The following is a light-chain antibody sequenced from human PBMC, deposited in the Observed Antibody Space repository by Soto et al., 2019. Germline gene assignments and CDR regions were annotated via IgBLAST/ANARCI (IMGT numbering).Light chain of an antibody. CDR3: QQYNFWPLLT. CDR2: DAS. Sequence: EIVMTQSPATLSVSPGERATLSCRASQSVNSNLAWYRQKPGQAPRLLISDASTRATGVPARFSGSGSGTEFNLTISSLQSEDSGIYYCQQYNFWPLLTFGGGTKVEIK. CDR1: QSVNSN. J-gene: IGKJ4*01. V-gene: IGKV3-15*01.